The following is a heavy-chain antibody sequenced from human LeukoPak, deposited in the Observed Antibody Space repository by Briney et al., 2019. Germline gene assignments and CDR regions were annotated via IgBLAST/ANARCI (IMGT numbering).Heavy chain of an antibody. CDR2: IEGDGSGT. CDR1: RFIFSNYA. J-gene: IGHJ3*02. Sequence: PGGSLRLSCGASRFIFSNYAMTWVRQAPGKGLEWVSSIEGDGSGTYYADSVRGRFTISRDNAKNSLYLQMNSLRAEDTAVYYCARVGRTDYDILTGYYSDAFDIWGQGTMVTVSS. D-gene: IGHD3-9*01. CDR3: ARVGRTDYDILTGYYSDAFDI. V-gene: IGHV3-21*01.